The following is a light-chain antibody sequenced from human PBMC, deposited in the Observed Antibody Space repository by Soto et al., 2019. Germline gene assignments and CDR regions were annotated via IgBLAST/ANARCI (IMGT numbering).Light chain of an antibody. V-gene: IGKV1-39*01. CDR2: AAS. Sequence: DIQMTQSPSSLSASVGDRVTITCRASQTISNYVNWYQQELGEAPKLLIHAASSLQGGVPSRFSGSGSGTDFTLTISSLQPEDVATYYCQQTYKIPLTFGGGTKVEI. CDR3: QQTYKIPLT. J-gene: IGKJ4*01. CDR1: QTISNY.